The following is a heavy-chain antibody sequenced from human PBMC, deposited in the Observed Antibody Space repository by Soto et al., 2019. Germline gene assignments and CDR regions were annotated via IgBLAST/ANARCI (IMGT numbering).Heavy chain of an antibody. V-gene: IGHV3-48*02. CDR3: ARYYYDSSGYSFDY. D-gene: IGHD3-22*01. CDR1: GFTFSSYS. J-gene: IGHJ4*02. Sequence: GGSLRLSCAASGFTFSSYSMNWVRQAPGKGLEWVSYISSSSSTIYYADSVKGRFTISRDNAKNSLYLQMNSLRDEDTAVYYCARYYYDSSGYSFDYWGQGTLVTAPQ. CDR2: ISSSSSTI.